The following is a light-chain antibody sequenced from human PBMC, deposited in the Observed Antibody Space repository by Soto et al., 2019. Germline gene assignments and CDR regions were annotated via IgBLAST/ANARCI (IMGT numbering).Light chain of an antibody. Sequence: EIVLTQSPATLSLSPGERATLSCRASQSFSSSYLAWYQQKPGQAPRLLIYGASSRATGIPDRFSGSGSGTDFTLSISRLDPEDFAVYYCQQYGSSPITFGQGTRLEIK. CDR3: QQYGSSPIT. J-gene: IGKJ5*01. V-gene: IGKV3-20*01. CDR1: QSFSSSY. CDR2: GAS.